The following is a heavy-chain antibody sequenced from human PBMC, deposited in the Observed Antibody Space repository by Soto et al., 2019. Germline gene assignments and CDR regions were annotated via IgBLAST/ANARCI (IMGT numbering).Heavy chain of an antibody. Sequence: LRLSCAASGFTFSSYGMHWFRQAPGKGLEWVAVIWYDGSNKYYADSVKGRFTISRDNSENTLYLQMNSLRAEDTAVYYCAREVKQQLYDILTGYRTPSFGYFDYWGQGTLVTVSS. V-gene: IGHV3-33*01. CDR2: IWYDGSNK. CDR3: AREVKQQLYDILTGYRTPSFGYFDY. CDR1: GFTFSSYG. D-gene: IGHD3-9*01. J-gene: IGHJ4*02.